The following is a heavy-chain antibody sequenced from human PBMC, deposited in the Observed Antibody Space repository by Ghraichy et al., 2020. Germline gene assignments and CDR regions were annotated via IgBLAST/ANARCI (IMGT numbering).Heavy chain of an antibody. J-gene: IGHJ4*02. CDR3: ARLRLLLPIDS. Sequence: SETLSLTCTVSGVSMKKSTTYYWGWIRQPPGKRLEYIGNIYATGKTYYNPSLEGRVTISADTSKNLFSLSLASVTAADTAIYYCARLRLLLPIDSWGLGVLVTVSS. CDR2: IYATGKT. V-gene: IGHV4-39*01. D-gene: IGHD2-15*01. CDR1: GVSMKKSTTYY.